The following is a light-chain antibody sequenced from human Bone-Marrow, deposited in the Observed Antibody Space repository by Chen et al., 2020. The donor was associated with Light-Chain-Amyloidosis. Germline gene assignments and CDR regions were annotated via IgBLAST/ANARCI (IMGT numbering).Light chain of an antibody. CDR3: QQYGTSPLT. Sequence: EIVLTQSPGTLSLSPGEGANLSCRASQTISSNYLTWYQQKFGQAPRLLIYGSSSRATGIPDRFTGSGSGTDFNLTINRLEPEDFAMYYCQQYGTSPLTFGGGTELEIK. V-gene: IGKV3-20*01. J-gene: IGKJ4*01. CDR2: GSS. CDR1: QTISSNY.